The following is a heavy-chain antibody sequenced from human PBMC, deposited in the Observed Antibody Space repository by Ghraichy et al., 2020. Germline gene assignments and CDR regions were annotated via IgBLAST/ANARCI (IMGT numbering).Heavy chain of an antibody. D-gene: IGHD2-21*02. CDR2: ISAYNGNT. CDR3: AREIAYCGGDCYLRWFDP. V-gene: IGHV1-18*04. Sequence: ASVKVSCKASGYTFTSYGISWVRQAPGQGLEWMGWISAYNGNTNYAQKLQGRVTMTTDTSTSTAYMELRSLRSDDTAVYYCAREIAYCGGDCYLRWFDPWGQGTLVTVSS. CDR1: GYTFTSYG. J-gene: IGHJ5*02.